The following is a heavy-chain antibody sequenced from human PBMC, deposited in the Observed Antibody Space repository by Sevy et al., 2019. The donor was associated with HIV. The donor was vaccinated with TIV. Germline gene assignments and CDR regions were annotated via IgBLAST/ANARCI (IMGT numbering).Heavy chain of an antibody. V-gene: IGHV3-30*03. Sequence: GGSLRLSCAASGFTFSDYAIDWVRQAPGKGLEWVAFISHDGRNTYYAASVKGRFTISRDNSKNTVYLQINSLRAEDTAVYYCARETLSGYNLWGQGTRVTVSS. D-gene: IGHD5-12*01. CDR1: GFTFSDYA. CDR3: ARETLSGYNL. J-gene: IGHJ4*02. CDR2: ISHDGRNT.